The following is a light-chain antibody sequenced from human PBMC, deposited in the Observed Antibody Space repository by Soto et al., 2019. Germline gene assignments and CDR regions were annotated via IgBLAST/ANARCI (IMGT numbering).Light chain of an antibody. V-gene: IGLV2-8*01. CDR3: SSYAGSPLYV. J-gene: IGLJ1*01. CDR2: QVS. Sequence: QFALTQPPSASGSPGQSVTISCTGTSSDVGGYNFVSWYQQHPDKAPKLIIYQVSKRPSGVPDRFSGSKSGNTASLTVSGLRADDEADYYCSSYAGSPLYVFGTGTKLTVL. CDR1: SSDVGGYNF.